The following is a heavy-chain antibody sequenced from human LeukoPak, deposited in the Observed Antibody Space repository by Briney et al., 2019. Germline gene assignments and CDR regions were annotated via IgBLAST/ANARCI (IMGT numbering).Heavy chain of an antibody. CDR2: ISAYNGNT. J-gene: IGHJ4*02. CDR3: ARDLKMGYSSGRYSWGTGSSNDY. D-gene: IGHD6-19*01. Sequence: ASVKVSCKASGYTFISYDISWVRQAPGQGLEWMGWISAYNGNTNYAQKLQGRVTMTTDTSTSTAYMELRSLRSDDTAVYYCARDLKMGYSSGRYSWGTGSSNDYWGQGTLVTVSS. V-gene: IGHV1-18*01. CDR1: GYTFISYD.